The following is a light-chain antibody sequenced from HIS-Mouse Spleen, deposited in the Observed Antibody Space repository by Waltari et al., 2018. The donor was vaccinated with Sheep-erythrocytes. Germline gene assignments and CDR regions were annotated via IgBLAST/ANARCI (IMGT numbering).Light chain of an antibody. V-gene: IGLV1-47*02. Sequence: QSVLTQPPSASGTPGQRVTISCSGSSSHIGSTYVYWYQQLPGTAPQLMIYDVSKRPSGVPDRFSGSKSGNTASLTISGLQAEDEADYYCCSYAGSYNHVFATGTKVTVL. CDR3: CSYAGSYNHV. J-gene: IGLJ1*01. CDR2: DVS. CDR1: SSHIGSTY.